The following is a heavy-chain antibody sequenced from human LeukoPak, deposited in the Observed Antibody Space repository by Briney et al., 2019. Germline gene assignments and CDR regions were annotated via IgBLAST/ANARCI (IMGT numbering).Heavy chain of an antibody. D-gene: IGHD3-9*01. CDR1: GGSISSGGYY. Sequence: KSSQTLSLTCNVSGGSISSGGYYWTWIRQHPGKGLEWIGYIYYSGSTYYNPSLKSRVIISIDTSKNQFSLKLNSVTAADTAVYYCARAAHYDVLTGYSKPSPFDYRGQGTLVTVSS. CDR3: ARAAHYDVLTGYSKPSPFDY. V-gene: IGHV4-31*03. J-gene: IGHJ4*02. CDR2: IYYSGST.